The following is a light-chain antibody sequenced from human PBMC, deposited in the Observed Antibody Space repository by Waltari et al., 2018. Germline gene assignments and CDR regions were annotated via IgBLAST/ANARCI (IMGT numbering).Light chain of an antibody. CDR1: QSVLYTSNNMNY. Sequence: DIVMNQSPDSLAVSLGERAPINCKPSQSVLYTSNNMNYLAWYQQRPGQPPKLLIYWASTRESGVPDRFSGSGSGTDFILTISSLQAEDVALYYCQQYYSTPFTFGPGTKVEIK. CDR3: QQYYSTPFT. J-gene: IGKJ3*01. V-gene: IGKV4-1*01. CDR2: WAS.